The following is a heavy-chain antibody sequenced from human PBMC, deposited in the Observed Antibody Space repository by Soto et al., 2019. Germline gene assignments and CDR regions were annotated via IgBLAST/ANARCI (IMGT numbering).Heavy chain of an antibody. V-gene: IGHV1-3*01. D-gene: IGHD1-7*01. Sequence: ASVKVSCKASGYTFTSYAMHWVRQAPGQRLEWMGWINAGNGNTKYSQKFQGRVTMTRDTSTSTVYMELSSLRSEDTAVYYCARLRITGTTSGFDYWGQGTLVTVSS. J-gene: IGHJ4*02. CDR3: ARLRITGTTSGFDY. CDR1: GYTFTSYA. CDR2: INAGNGNT.